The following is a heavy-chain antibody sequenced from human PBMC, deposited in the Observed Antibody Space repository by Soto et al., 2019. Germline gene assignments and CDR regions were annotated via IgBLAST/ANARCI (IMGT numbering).Heavy chain of an antibody. D-gene: IGHD6-19*01. CDR1: GYTFTSYG. CDR2: ISAYNGNT. J-gene: IGHJ4*02. V-gene: IGHV1-18*01. CDR3: ARVARDSSGWYSWYFDY. Sequence: QVQLVQSGAEVKKPGASVKVSCKASGYTFTSYGIIWVRQAPGQGLEWMGWISAYNGNTNYAQKLQGRVTMTTDTSTRTANMELRSLRSDDTAVYYCARVARDSSGWYSWYFDYWGQGTLVTVSS.